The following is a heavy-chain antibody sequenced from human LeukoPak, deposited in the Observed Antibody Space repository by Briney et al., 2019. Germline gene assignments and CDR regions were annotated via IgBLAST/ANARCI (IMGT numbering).Heavy chain of an antibody. J-gene: IGHJ4*02. Sequence: SVKVSCKASGGTFSSYAISWVRQAPGQGLEWMGRIIPILGIANYAQKFQGRVTITADKSTSTAYMELSSLRSEDTAVYYCARAYSSGWYFDYWGQGTLVTVSS. D-gene: IGHD6-25*01. CDR2: IIPILGIA. CDR3: ARAYSSGWYFDY. V-gene: IGHV1-69*04. CDR1: GGTFSSYA.